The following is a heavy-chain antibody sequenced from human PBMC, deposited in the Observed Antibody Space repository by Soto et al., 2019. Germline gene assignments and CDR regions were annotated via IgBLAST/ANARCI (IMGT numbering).Heavy chain of an antibody. Sequence: QVQLLESGGGVVQPGRSLRLSCAASGFTFSSYAMHWVRQAPGKGLEWVAVILYDGSNKYYADSVKGRFTISRDNSENKLYLQINSLRAEDTAVYYWAREDGDYVLSPLFYPWGQGALVTVSS. CDR3: AREDGDYVLSPLFYP. CDR2: ILYDGSNK. CDR1: GFTFSSYA. D-gene: IGHD4-17*01. V-gene: IGHV3-30-3*01. J-gene: IGHJ5*02.